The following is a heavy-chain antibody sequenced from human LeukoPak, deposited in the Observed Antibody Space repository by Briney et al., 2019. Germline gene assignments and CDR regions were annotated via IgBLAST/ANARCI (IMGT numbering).Heavy chain of an antibody. CDR3: ANGYSSGWSSDGYYFDY. CDR1: GFTFSSYA. J-gene: IGHJ4*02. Sequence: GGSLRLSCAASGFTFSSYAMSWVRQAPGKGLEWVSAISGSGGSTYYADSVKGRFTISRDNSKNTLYLQMSSLRAEDTAVYYCANGYSSGWSSDGYYFDYWGQGTLVTVSS. CDR2: ISGSGGST. D-gene: IGHD6-19*01. V-gene: IGHV3-23*01.